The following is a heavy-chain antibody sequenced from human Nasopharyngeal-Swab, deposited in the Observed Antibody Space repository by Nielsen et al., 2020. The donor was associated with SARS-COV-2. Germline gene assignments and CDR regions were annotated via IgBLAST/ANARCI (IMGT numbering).Heavy chain of an antibody. CDR1: GFTFSSYA. V-gene: IGHV3-30-3*01. D-gene: IGHD3-10*01. CDR2: ISYDGSNK. CDR3: ARAGSGSYYYGMDV. J-gene: IGHJ6*02. Sequence: GESLKISCAASGFTFSSYAMHWVRQAPGKGLERVAVISYDGSNKYYADSVKGRFTISRDNSKNTLYLQMNSLRAEDTAVYYCARAGSGSYYYGMDVWGQGTTVTVSS.